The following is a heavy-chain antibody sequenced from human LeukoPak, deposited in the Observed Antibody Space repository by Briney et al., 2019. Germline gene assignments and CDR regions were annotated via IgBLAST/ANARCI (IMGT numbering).Heavy chain of an antibody. CDR3: ARELLYHYYEY. D-gene: IGHD3-3*01. V-gene: IGHV3-53*01. J-gene: IGHJ4*02. Sequence: GGSLRLSCAASGXTVSSSFMSWVRQAPGKGLERVSVLYDDGATKYADSVKGRFTISRDNSENTLFLQMNSLRTEDTAVYYCARELLYHYYEYWGQGTLVTVSS. CDR1: GXTVSSSF. CDR2: LYDDGAT.